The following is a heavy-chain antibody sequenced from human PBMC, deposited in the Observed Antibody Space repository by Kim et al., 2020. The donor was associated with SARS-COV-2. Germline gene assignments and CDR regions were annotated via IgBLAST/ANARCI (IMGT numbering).Heavy chain of an antibody. CDR2: IRSKANGYAT. D-gene: IGHD1-1*01. J-gene: IGHJ3*02. V-gene: IGHV3-73*01. Sequence: GGSLRLSCGASGFTFSDSAMHWVRQASGKGLEWVGRIRSKANGYATAYIVSVRGRFTISRDDSRNTAYLQMNSLKTEDTAVYYCTRVLGTTLAFWDAFD. CDR1: GFTFSDSA. CDR3: TRVLGTTLAFWDAFD.